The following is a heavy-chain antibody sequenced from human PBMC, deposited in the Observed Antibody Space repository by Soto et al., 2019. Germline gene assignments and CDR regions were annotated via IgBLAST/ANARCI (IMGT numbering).Heavy chain of an antibody. CDR1: GGSISSGFYY. Sequence: SETLSLTCSVSGGSISSGFYYWSWLRPPHGKGLEWIGYIYYSGNTYSNPTLKSRLIISIDTYKNQFSLKVGSVTAADTSEYYCASSSLYGMGVWGQGTTVTVTS. J-gene: IGHJ6*02. V-gene: IGHV4-30-4*01. CDR2: IYYSGNT. CDR3: ASSSLYGMGV.